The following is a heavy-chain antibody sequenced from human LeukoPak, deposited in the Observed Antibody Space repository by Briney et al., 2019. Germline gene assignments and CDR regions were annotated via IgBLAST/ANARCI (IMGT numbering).Heavy chain of an antibody. CDR1: GFTFSSYA. J-gene: IGHJ3*02. CDR3: AKDRRGGSYYAATLDI. V-gene: IGHV3-23*01. CDR2: ISDSGDIT. D-gene: IGHD1-26*01. Sequence: GGSLRLSCAASGFTFSSYAMSWVRQAPGKGLEWVSGISDSGDITYYADSVKGRFTISRNKSKNTLYVEMNSLRVEDTAVYFCAKDRRGGSYYAATLDIWGPGTMVTV.